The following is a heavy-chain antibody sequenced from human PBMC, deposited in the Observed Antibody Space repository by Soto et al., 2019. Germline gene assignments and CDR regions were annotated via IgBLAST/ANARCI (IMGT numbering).Heavy chain of an antibody. J-gene: IGHJ1*01. Sequence: HITLKESGPTLVQPTQTLTLTCNFSGFSLSTSGVGVGWIRQPPGKALEWLALIYWDDDKRYSPSLKSRLTLTKDTSKSQVVLTMTHMDPVDTSTYYCAHRSVLRFLEGPYSESWRKATLVTV. D-gene: IGHD3-3*01. CDR3: AHRSVLRFLEGPYSES. V-gene: IGHV2-5*02. CDR1: GFSLSTSGVG. CDR2: IYWDDDK.